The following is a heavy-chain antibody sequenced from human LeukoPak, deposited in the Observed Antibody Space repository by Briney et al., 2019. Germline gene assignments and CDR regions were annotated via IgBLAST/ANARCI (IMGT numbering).Heavy chain of an antibody. CDR1: GGTFSSLT. D-gene: IGHD3-10*01. V-gene: IGHV1-69*05. CDR3: AADRSGIYYGSGSYSRYYYMDV. J-gene: IGHJ6*03. CDR2: IIPIFGRA. Sequence: GASVKVPCKASGGTFSSLTINWVRQAPGQGLEWMGGIIPIFGRANYAQKFQERVTITRDMSTSTAYMELSSLRSEDTAVYYCAADRSGIYYGSGSYSRYYYMDVWGKGTTVTISS.